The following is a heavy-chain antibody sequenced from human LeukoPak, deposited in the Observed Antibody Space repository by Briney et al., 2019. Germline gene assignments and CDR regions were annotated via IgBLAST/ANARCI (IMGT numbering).Heavy chain of an antibody. CDR3: AGGAVPAAIGWFDP. CDR1: GGSFSGYY. D-gene: IGHD2-2*02. J-gene: IGHJ5*02. CDR2: INHSGST. Sequence: PSGTLSLTCAVYGGSFSGYYWSWIRQPPGKGLEWIGEINHSGSTNYNPSLKSRVTISVDTSKNQFSLKLSSVTAADTAVYYCAGGAVPAAIGWFDPWGQGTLVTVSS. V-gene: IGHV4-34*01.